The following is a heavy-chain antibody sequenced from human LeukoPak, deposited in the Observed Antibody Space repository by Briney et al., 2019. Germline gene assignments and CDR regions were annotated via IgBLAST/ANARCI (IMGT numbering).Heavy chain of an antibody. CDR2: ISYDGNNK. CDR1: GFTFSSNA. J-gene: IGHJ4*02. Sequence: PGGSLRLSCEASGFTFSSNALHWVRQPPGKGLEWLAVISYDGNNKNFADSVKGRFTVSRDNFKHTVYLHMNSLRSDDSGMYYCATGGKFDFWSGYHIDNWGQGTLVTVSS. CDR3: ATGGKFDFWSGYHIDN. V-gene: IGHV3-30*04. D-gene: IGHD3-3*01.